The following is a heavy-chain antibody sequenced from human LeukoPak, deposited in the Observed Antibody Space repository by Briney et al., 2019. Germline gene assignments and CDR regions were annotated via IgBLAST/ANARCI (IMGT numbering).Heavy chain of an antibody. CDR3: ARGGNRFGGFYFDY. Sequence: PSQTLSLTCTVSADSLSSGGHYWARIRQFPGKGLESIGFIHHSGRSRHNPSLKDRVAISVDTSRKQFALKLSSVTAADTAMYYCARGGNRFGGFYFDYWGQGTMVTVSS. D-gene: IGHD3-10*01. V-gene: IGHV4-31*03. CDR1: ADSLSSGGHY. CDR2: IHHSGRS. J-gene: IGHJ4*03.